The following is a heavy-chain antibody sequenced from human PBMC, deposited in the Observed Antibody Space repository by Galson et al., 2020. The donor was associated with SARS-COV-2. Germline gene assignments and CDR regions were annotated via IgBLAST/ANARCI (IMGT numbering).Heavy chain of an antibody. V-gene: IGHV4-39*01. D-gene: IGHD4-17*01. J-gene: IGHJ4*02. Sequence: SETLSLTCAVSGDSLSSSSYYWGWIRQPPGKGLEWIGSVSYSGATYYKPSLESRVTMSVDTSKNQFSLKLSSVTAADTAVYYCARHIYGDSPFDYWGQGTLVTVSS. CDR2: VSYSGAT. CDR3: ARHIYGDSPFDY. CDR1: GDSLSSSSYY.